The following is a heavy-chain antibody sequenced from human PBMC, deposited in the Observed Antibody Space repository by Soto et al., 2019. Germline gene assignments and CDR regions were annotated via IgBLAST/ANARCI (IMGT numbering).Heavy chain of an antibody. CDR2: ISESGDNA. V-gene: IGHV3-23*01. Sequence: PGGSLTLSCAASGFRFNTYAMSWVRQAPGKGPEWVSAISESGDNAFYADSVQGRFTISRDNSYNILYLQMNSLRAEDTALYFCAKGGYIYGLEPWGQGTLVTVSS. CDR3: AKGGYIYGLEP. CDR1: GFRFNTYA. J-gene: IGHJ5*02. D-gene: IGHD5-18*01.